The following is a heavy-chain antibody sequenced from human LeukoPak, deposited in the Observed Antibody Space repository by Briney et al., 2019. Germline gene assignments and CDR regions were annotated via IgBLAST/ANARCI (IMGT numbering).Heavy chain of an antibody. CDR1: GFTFSSYA. CDR2: ISSNGGST. J-gene: IGHJ4*02. CDR3: ARGGVVTAIGVDY. D-gene: IGHD2-21*02. Sequence: GGSLRLSCAASGFTFSSYAMHWVRQAPGKGLEYVSSISSNGGSTYYANSVKGRFTISRDNSKNTLYPQMGRLRAEDMAVYYCARGGVVTAIGVDYWVQGTLVTVSS. V-gene: IGHV3-64*01.